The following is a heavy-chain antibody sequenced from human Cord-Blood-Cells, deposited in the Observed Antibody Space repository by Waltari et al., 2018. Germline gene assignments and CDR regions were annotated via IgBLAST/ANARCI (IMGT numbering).Heavy chain of an antibody. CDR2: IRYDGSNK. J-gene: IGHJ4*02. CDR3: AKGSFSFFDY. V-gene: IGHV3-30*02. Sequence: QVQLVESGGGVVQPGGSLSRSCAASGVTFISYGMHWVRQDPGKGLGWVAFIRYDGSNKYYADSGKGRFTISRDNSKNTLYLQMNSLRAEDTAVYYCAKGSFSFFDYWGQGTLVTVSS. CDR1: GVTFISYG.